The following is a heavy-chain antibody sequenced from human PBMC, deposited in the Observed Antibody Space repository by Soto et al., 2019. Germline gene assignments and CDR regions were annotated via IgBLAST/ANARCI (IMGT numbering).Heavy chain of an antibody. CDR2: MQPSSGRT. J-gene: IGHJ4*02. Sequence: QVQLVQSGAEVREPGASVKVSCKASGYSFTSLDINWVRQTTGQGPEWMGWMQPSSGRTGYAQKFQGRVTMTRDTSINTAYMELSSLTSDGTAFYYCARGVTAGVDYWGQGTLVTVSS. V-gene: IGHV1-8*01. D-gene: IGHD1-26*01. CDR1: GYSFTSLD. CDR3: ARGVTAGVDY.